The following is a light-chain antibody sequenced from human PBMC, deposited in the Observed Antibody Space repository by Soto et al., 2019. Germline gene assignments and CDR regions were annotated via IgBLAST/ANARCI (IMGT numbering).Light chain of an antibody. J-gene: IGKJ1*01. CDR3: QQYGSSTGT. CDR1: QSVSSSY. V-gene: IGKV3-20*01. Sequence: EIVLTQSPGTLSLSPGERATLSCRASQSVSSSYLAWYQQKPGQDPRLLIYGASSRATGIPDRFSGSGSGTAYNITISSLEPKDSAVYYCQQYGSSTGTLGQGTKVDIK. CDR2: GAS.